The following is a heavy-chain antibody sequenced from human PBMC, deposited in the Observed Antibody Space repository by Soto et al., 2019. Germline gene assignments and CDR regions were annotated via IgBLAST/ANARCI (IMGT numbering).Heavy chain of an antibody. D-gene: IGHD1-26*01. V-gene: IGHV5-10-1*01. Sequence: PGESLKISCKGSGYSFTSYWITWVRQMPGKGLEWMGRIDPSDSYTNYSPSFQGHVTISADKSISTAYLQWSSLKASDTAMYYCSRGLITGSQYSGGWYYFDSWGQGTQVTVSS. CDR1: GYSFTSYW. J-gene: IGHJ4*02. CDR2: IDPSDSYT. CDR3: SRGLITGSQYSGGWYYFDS.